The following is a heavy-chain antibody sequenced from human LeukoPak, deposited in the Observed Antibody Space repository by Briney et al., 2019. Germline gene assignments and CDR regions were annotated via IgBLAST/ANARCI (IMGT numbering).Heavy chain of an antibody. Sequence: GSSLRLSCAASGFTFSRHVMQWVRQAPGKGLEWVAAISYDGNNRFYADSVKGRFTISRDNSRNTLYLQMNSLSGDDAAVYSCARGGIPTGPYYYFYYMDVWGKGTAVTVSS. V-gene: IGHV3-30*01. CDR3: ARGGIPTGPYYYFYYMDV. CDR1: GFTFSRHV. J-gene: IGHJ6*03. D-gene: IGHD1-14*01. CDR2: ISYDGNNR.